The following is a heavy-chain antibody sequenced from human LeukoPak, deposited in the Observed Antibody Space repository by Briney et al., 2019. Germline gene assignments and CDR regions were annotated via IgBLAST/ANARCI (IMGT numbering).Heavy chain of an antibody. Sequence: SETLSLTCTVSGGSISSYYWSWIRQPAGKGLEWIGEINHSGSTSYNPSLKSRVTISVDTSKNQFSLKLSSVTAADTAVYYCARVILTGALDYWGQGTLVTVSS. CDR1: GGSISSYY. CDR2: INHSGST. V-gene: IGHV4-34*01. D-gene: IGHD3-9*01. CDR3: ARVILTGALDY. J-gene: IGHJ4*02.